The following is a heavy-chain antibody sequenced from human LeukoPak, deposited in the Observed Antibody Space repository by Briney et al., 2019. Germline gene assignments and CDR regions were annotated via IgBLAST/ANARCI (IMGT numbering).Heavy chain of an antibody. Sequence: SETLSLTCTVSGGSLSSYYWSWIWQPPGKGLGWIGYIYYSGSTNYNPSLKSRVTISVDTSKNQFSLKLSSVTAADTAVYYCARDRVLYSGYDYAYYYYGMDVWSQGTTVTVSS. D-gene: IGHD5-12*01. CDR1: GGSLSSYY. CDR2: IYYSGST. J-gene: IGHJ6*02. V-gene: IGHV4-59*01. CDR3: ARDRVLYSGYDYAYYYYGMDV.